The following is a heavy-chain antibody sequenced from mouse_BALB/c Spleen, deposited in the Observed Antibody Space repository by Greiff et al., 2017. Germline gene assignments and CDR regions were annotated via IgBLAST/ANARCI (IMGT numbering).Heavy chain of an antibody. CDR1: GFSLTSYG. Sequence: VQLKESGPGLVAPSQSLSITCTVSGFSLTSYGVHWVRQPPGKGLEWLGVIWAGGSTNYNSALMSRLSISKDNSKSQVFLKMNSLQTDDTAMYYCARDYYGSSGYFDVWGAGTTVTVSS. CDR2: IWAGGST. J-gene: IGHJ1*01. D-gene: IGHD1-1*01. V-gene: IGHV2-9*02. CDR3: ARDYYGSSGYFDV.